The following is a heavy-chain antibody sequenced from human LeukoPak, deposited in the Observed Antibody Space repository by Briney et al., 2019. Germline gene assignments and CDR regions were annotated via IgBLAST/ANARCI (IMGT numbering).Heavy chain of an antibody. CDR2: ISYDGSNK. CDR3: AKARLPDPYYYYYGMDV. Sequence: GGSLRLSCAASGFTFSSYAMHWVRQAPGKGLEWVAVISYDGSNKYYADSVKGRFTISRDNSKNTLYLQMNSLRAEDTAVYYCAKARLPDPYYYYYGMDVWGQGTTVTVSS. J-gene: IGHJ6*02. V-gene: IGHV3-30-3*01. CDR1: GFTFSSYA.